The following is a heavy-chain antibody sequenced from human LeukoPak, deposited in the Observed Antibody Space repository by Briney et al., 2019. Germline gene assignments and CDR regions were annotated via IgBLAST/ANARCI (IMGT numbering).Heavy chain of an antibody. V-gene: IGHV3-33*06. Sequence: GRSLRLSCAASGFTFSSYGMHWVRQAPGKGLEWVAVIWYDGSNKYYADSVKGRFTISRDNSKNTLYLQMNSLRAEDTAVYYCAKDRSYYGSGSYPYYYYGMDVWGQGTMVTVSS. CDR3: AKDRSYYGSGSYPYYYYGMDV. D-gene: IGHD3-10*01. CDR2: IWYDGSNK. J-gene: IGHJ6*02. CDR1: GFTFSSYG.